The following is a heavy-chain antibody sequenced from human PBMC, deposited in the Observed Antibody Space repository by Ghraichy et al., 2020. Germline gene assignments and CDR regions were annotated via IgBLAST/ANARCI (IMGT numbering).Heavy chain of an antibody. Sequence: SETLSLTCAVYGGSFSGYYWSWIRQPPGKGLEWIGEINHSGSTNYNPSLKSRVTISVDTSKNQFSLKLSSVTAADTAVYYCARGRGLRRLYYYGMDVWGQGTTVTVSS. CDR1: GGSFSGYY. D-gene: IGHD3-16*01. CDR3: ARGRGLRRLYYYGMDV. CDR2: INHSGST. V-gene: IGHV4-34*01. J-gene: IGHJ6*02.